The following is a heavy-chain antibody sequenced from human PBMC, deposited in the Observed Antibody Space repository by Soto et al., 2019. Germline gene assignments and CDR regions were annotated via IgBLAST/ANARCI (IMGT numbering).Heavy chain of an antibody. J-gene: IGHJ6*02. CDR3: ARDPYYYDSSGYPFYYYYGMDV. D-gene: IGHD3-22*01. Sequence: ASVKVSCKASGYTFTSYGISWVRQAPGQGLEWMGWISAYNGNTNYAQKLRGRVTMTTDTSTSTAYMELRSLRSDDTAVYYCARDPYYYDSSGYPFYYYYGMDVWGQGTTVTVSS. V-gene: IGHV1-18*01. CDR2: ISAYNGNT. CDR1: GYTFTSYG.